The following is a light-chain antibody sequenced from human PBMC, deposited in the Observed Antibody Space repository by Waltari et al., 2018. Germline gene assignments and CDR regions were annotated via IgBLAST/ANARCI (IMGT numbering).Light chain of an antibody. Sequence: EIVLTQSPGTLSLSPGERATLSCRASQSVGSSYLAWYQQKPGQAPRLLLYGASSRATDIPDRFSGSGSGTDFTLTISRLEPEDFAVYYCQQYGTSRTFGQGTKVEIK. V-gene: IGKV3-20*01. J-gene: IGKJ1*01. CDR2: GAS. CDR3: QQYGTSRT. CDR1: QSVGSSY.